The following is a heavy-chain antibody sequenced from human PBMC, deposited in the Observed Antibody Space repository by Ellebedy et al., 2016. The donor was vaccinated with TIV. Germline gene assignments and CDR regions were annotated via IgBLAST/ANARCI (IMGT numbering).Heavy chain of an antibody. J-gene: IGHJ4*02. CDR3: AKDRVYSGSYPSFDY. V-gene: IGHV3-9*01. Sequence: GGSLRLXXAASGFTFDDYAMHWVRQAPGKGLEWVSGISWNSGSIGYADSVKGRFTISRDNAKNSLYLQMNSLRAEDTALYYCAKDRVYSGSYPSFDYWGQGTLVTVSS. D-gene: IGHD1-26*01. CDR2: ISWNSGSI. CDR1: GFTFDDYA.